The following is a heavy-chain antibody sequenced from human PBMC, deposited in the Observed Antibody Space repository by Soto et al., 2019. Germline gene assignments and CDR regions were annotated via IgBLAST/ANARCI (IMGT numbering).Heavy chain of an antibody. D-gene: IGHD6-13*01. CDR2: ISGSGDST. CDR3: AKDRDAAAAGPTKFYGMDV. Sequence: EVQLLESGGGLVQPGGSLRLSCAASGFTFSSYAMSWVRQAPGKGREWVSVISGSGDSTYYADSGRGRFTISRDNSKNTLYLQMNSLRAEDTAVYYCAKDRDAAAAGPTKFYGMDVWGQGTTVTVSS. J-gene: IGHJ6*02. CDR1: GFTFSSYA. V-gene: IGHV3-23*01.